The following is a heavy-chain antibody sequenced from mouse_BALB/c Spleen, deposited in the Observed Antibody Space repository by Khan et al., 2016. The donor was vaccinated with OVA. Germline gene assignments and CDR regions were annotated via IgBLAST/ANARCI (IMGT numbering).Heavy chain of an antibody. V-gene: IGHV2-2*02. CDR1: GFSLTYYG. D-gene: IGHD2-4*01. CDR3: ARNYDYDEGLAY. J-gene: IGHJ3*01. CDR2: IWSGGST. Sequence: VQLKESGPGLVQPSQSLSITCTVSGFSLTYYGVHWVRQSPGKGLEWLGVIWSGGSTDYNAAFIFRLNISKDNSKSQAFFKMNSLQVNDTAIYYCARNYDYDEGLAYWGQGTLVTVSA.